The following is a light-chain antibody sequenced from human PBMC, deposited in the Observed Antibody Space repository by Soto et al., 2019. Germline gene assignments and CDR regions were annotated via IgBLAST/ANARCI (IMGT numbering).Light chain of an antibody. CDR1: ESVSSN. CDR3: QQLTDWPPQWT. J-gene: IGKJ1*01. CDR2: GAS. V-gene: IGKV3-15*01. Sequence: EIVMTQSPATLSVSPGERATLSCRASESVSSNLAWYQQKPGQAPRLLIYGASTRATGIPARISGSGSGKEFTLTISSLQSEDFAVYYCQQLTDWPPQWTFGQGTKVDIK.